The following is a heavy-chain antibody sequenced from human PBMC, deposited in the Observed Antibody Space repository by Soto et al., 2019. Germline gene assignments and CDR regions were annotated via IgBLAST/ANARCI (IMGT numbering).Heavy chain of an antibody. V-gene: IGHV4-39*01. D-gene: IGHD3-16*01. CDR1: GDSISTSRYY. J-gene: IGHJ4*02. CDR3: GSLGGFYDFSYSTSPSDY. CDR2: IYYTGTT. Sequence: HLQLQESGPGLVKPPETLSLTCTVSGDSISTSRYYWGWIRQPPGKGLEWIANIYYTGTTYYNPSPKGRTTIPIDASRNRFALQLNSVTAADTAVYFCGSLGGFYDFSYSTSPSDYWGQGTLVTVSS.